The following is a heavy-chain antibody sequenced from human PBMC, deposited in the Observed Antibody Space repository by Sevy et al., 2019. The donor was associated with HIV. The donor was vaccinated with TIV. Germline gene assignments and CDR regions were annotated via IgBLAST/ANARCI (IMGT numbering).Heavy chain of an antibody. CDR2: ISYDGSNK. CDR3: ARDPAYCGGDCSYLFQH. J-gene: IGHJ1*01. CDR1: GFTFSSYA. D-gene: IGHD2-21*02. Sequence: GGCLRLSCAASGFTFSSYAMHWVRQAPGKGLEWVAVISYDGSNKYYADSVKGRFTISRDNSKNTLYLQMNSLRAEDTAVYYCARDPAYCGGDCSYLFQHWGQGTLVTVSS. V-gene: IGHV3-30-3*01.